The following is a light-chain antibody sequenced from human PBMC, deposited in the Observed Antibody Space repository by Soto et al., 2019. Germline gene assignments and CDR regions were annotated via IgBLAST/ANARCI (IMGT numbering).Light chain of an antibody. J-gene: IGLJ3*02. CDR1: SSDVGGYNY. V-gene: IGLV2-11*01. CDR3: CSYAGSYTWV. Sequence: QSALTQPRSVSGSPGQSVTISCIGTSSDVGGYNYVSWYQQHPGKAPKLMIYDVSKRPSGVPDRFSDSKSGNTASLTISGLQAEDEADYYCCSYAGSYTWVFGGGTKLTVL. CDR2: DVS.